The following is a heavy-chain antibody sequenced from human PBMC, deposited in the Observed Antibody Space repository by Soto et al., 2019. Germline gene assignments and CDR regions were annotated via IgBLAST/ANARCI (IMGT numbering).Heavy chain of an antibody. Sequence: SETLSLTCTVSGGSISSYYWSWIRQPPGKGLEWIGYIYYSGSTNYNPSLKSRVTISVDTSKNQFSLKLSSVTAADTAVYYCARDGLEGYYYYYGMDVWGQGTTVTVSS. J-gene: IGHJ6*02. CDR1: GGSISSYY. D-gene: IGHD3-3*01. V-gene: IGHV4-59*01. CDR2: IYYSGST. CDR3: ARDGLEGYYYYYGMDV.